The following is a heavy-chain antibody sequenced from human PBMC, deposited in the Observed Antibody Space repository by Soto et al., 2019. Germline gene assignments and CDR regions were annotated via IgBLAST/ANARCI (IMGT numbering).Heavy chain of an antibody. CDR2: INPSGGSK. Sequence: QVQLVQSGAEVKKPGASVKASCKASGYTFTSYYMHWVRQAPGQGLEWMGIINPSGGSKSYAQKFHGRVTMTRDTSTSTVYMELSSLRSEDTAVYYCARVPTSGSSGWYGWFDPWGQGTLVTVSS. V-gene: IGHV1-46*01. CDR1: GYTFTSYY. CDR3: ARVPTSGSSGWYGWFDP. D-gene: IGHD6-19*01. J-gene: IGHJ5*02.